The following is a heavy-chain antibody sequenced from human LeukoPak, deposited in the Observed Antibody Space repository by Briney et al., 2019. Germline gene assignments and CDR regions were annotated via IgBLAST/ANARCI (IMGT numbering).Heavy chain of an antibody. CDR1: GFSLSTSGVG. J-gene: IGHJ3*02. Sequence: SGPTLVKPTQTLTLTCTFSGFSLSTSGVGVGWIRQPPGKALEWLALIYWDDDKRYSPSLKSRLTITKDTSKNQVVLTMTNMDPVDTATYYCAHCPLYPVLWFGELVSHAFDIWGQGTMVTVSS. D-gene: IGHD3-10*01. CDR2: IYWDDDK. V-gene: IGHV2-5*02. CDR3: AHCPLYPVLWFGELVSHAFDI.